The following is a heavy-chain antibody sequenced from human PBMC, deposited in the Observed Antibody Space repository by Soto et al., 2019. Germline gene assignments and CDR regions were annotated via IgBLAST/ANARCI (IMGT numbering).Heavy chain of an antibody. CDR2: INHSGST. J-gene: IGHJ6*02. D-gene: IGHD5-18*01. CDR3: ARVQYSYGYLRYYYYGMDV. CDR1: GGSFSGYY. Sequence: SETLSLTCAVYGGSFSGYYWSWIRQPPGKGLEWIGEINHSGSTNYNPSLKSRVTISVDTSKNQFSLKLSSVTAADTAVYYCARVQYSYGYLRYYYYGMDVWGQGTTVTVSS. V-gene: IGHV4-34*01.